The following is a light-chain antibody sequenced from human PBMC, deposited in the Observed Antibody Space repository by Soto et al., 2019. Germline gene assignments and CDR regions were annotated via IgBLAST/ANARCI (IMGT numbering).Light chain of an antibody. CDR2: EVS. CDR3: SSYTSSSTQV. J-gene: IGLJ1*01. V-gene: IGLV2-14*01. CDR1: SSDVGGYNY. Sequence: QSVLTQPASVSGSPGQSITISCTGTSSDVGGYNYVSWYQQHPGKAPKLMIYEVSNRPSGVSNRFSGSKSGNTASLTITGPPSEEEADYYCSSYTSSSTQVFGTGTKVTVL.